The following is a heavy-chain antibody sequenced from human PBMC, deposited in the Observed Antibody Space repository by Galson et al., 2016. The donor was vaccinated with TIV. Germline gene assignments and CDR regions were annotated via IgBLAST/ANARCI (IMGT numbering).Heavy chain of an antibody. J-gene: IGHJ3*01. Sequence: SLRLSCAASGFTFSGYAMSWVRQAPGKGLEWVSVVTGRSRSTHYADSGRGRLTISSDNSRNKLSLQMNSLRVEDTAVYFCARTTPPPVSSNGWNDAFDFWGQGTIVTVSS. CDR2: VTGRSRST. CDR1: GFTFSGYA. D-gene: IGHD6-19*01. V-gene: IGHV3-23*01. CDR3: ARTTPPPVSSNGWNDAFDF.